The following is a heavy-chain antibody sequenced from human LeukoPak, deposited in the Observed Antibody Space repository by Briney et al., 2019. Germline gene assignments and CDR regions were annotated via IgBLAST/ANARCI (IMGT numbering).Heavy chain of an antibody. Sequence: SVKISCKGSGGTFISYAISWVRQVPGQGLGWMGGIIPIFGTANYAQKFQGRVTITADESTSTAYMELSSLRSEDTAVYYCASGLNPYSAFDYWGQGTLVTVSS. V-gene: IGHV1-69*13. CDR1: GGTFISYA. CDR2: IIPIFGTA. CDR3: ASGLNPYSAFDY. J-gene: IGHJ4*02. D-gene: IGHD4-11*01.